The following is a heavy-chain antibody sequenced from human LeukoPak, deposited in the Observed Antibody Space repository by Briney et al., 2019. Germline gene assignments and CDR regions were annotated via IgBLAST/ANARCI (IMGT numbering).Heavy chain of an antibody. J-gene: IGHJ3*02. CDR1: GYSFTNYW. V-gene: IGHV5-10-1*01. CDR3: ARGREVGTTAPCI. CDR2: IDPSDSYT. Sequence: GESLKISCKGSGYSFTNYWITWVRQMPGKGLEWMGRIDPSDSYTNYSPSFQGHVTISADKSISTAYLQWSSLKASDTAMYYFARGREVGTTAPCIWGQGTMVTVSS. D-gene: IGHD1/OR15-1a*01.